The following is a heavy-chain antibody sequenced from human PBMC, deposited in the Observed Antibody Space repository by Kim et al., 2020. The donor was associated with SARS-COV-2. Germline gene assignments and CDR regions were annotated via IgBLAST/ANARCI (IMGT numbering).Heavy chain of an antibody. J-gene: IGHJ4*02. CDR3: ARALGGSGSYLDY. V-gene: IGHV1-18*01. Sequence: YAQKLQGRVTMTTDTSTSTAYMELRSLRSDDTAVYYCARALGGSGSYLDYWGQGTLVTVSS. D-gene: IGHD3-10*01.